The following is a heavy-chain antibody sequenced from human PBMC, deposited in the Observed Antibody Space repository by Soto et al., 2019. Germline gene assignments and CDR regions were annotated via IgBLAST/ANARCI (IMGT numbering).Heavy chain of an antibody. V-gene: IGHV3-30-3*01. CDR2: ISYDGNSQ. J-gene: IGHJ4*02. CDR1: GFTLSSYS. Sequence: QVQLVESGGGVVQPGTSLRLSCVAFGFTLSSYSIHWVRQAPGKGLDWVAVISYDGNSQFYGDSVKGRFIVSRDNSRNTLYLQLNNLQAEDTAVYYCAKVSRPSRVSTPDFDYWGQGTLVTVSS. CDR3: AKVSRPSRVSTPDFDY. D-gene: IGHD3-10*01.